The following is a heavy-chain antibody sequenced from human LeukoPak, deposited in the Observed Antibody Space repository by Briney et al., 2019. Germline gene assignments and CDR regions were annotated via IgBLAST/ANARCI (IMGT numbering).Heavy chain of an antibody. D-gene: IGHD2-15*01. CDR2: VYYSGTT. Sequence: SETLSLTCTVSGGSVSSGTYYWSWIRQPPGKGLEWIGYVYYSGTTNYNPSLKSRVTISIDTSKNQFSLKLSSETAADTAVYYCATFGYCSGGSCYWGSWFDPWGQGTLVTVSS. V-gene: IGHV4-61*01. CDR1: GGSVSSGTYY. CDR3: ATFGYCSGGSCYWGSWFDP. J-gene: IGHJ5*02.